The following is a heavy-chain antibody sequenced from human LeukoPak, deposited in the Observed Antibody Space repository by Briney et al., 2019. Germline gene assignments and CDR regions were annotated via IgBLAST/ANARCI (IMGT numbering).Heavy chain of an antibody. CDR2: ISDDGNTR. J-gene: IGHJ4*01. D-gene: IGHD2-2*03. CDR1: GFTFSSYA. Sequence: PGGSLRLSCAASGFTFSSYAMHWVRQAPGKGLEWVAVISDDGNTRYHADSVKGRFTISRDNSKNTLFLHMDSLRVEDTSVYHCVRSFWHGYQADFWGQGTLVTVSS. CDR3: VRSFWHGYQADF. V-gene: IGHV3-30-3*01.